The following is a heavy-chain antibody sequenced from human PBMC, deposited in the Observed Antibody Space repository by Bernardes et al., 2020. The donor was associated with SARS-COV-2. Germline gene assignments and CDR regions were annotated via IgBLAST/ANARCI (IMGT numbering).Heavy chain of an antibody. CDR2: INSDGSST. CDR3: ARDGRNYLQEFDY. Sequence: GGSLRLSRAASGFSFSSHWMHWVRQAPGKGLVWVSRINSDGSSTTYADSVKGRFTISRDNAKNTLYLQMNSLRAEDTAVYYCARDGRNYLQEFDYWGQGNLVTVSS. V-gene: IGHV3-74*01. CDR1: GFSFSSHW. J-gene: IGHJ4*02. D-gene: IGHD1-7*01.